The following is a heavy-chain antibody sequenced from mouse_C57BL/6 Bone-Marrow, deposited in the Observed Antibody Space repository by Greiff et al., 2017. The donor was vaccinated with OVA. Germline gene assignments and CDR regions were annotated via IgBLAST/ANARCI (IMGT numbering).Heavy chain of an antibody. D-gene: IGHD2-12*01. V-gene: IGHV1-26*01. CDR2: INPNNGGT. Sequence: VQLQQSGPELVKPGASVKISCKASGYTFTDYYMNWVKQSHGKSLEWIGDINPNNGGTSYNQKFKGKATLTVDKSSSTAYMELRSLTSEDSAVYYCARGGRVPLRVYYFDYWGQGTTLTVSS. J-gene: IGHJ2*01. CDR3: ARGGRVPLRVYYFDY. CDR1: GYTFTDYY.